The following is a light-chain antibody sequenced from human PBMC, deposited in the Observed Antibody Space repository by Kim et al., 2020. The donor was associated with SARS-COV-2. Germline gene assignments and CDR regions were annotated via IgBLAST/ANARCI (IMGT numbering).Light chain of an antibody. CDR2: GAS. CDR3: QQYGSSPLT. V-gene: IGKV3-20*01. Sequence: EIVLTQSPGTLSLSPGERATLSCRASQSVSSSNLAWYQQKPGQAPRLLIYGASSRATGIPARFSGSGSGTDFSLTISRLEPEDFAVYYCQQYGSSPLTFGGGTKVDIK. CDR1: QSVSSSN. J-gene: IGKJ4*01.